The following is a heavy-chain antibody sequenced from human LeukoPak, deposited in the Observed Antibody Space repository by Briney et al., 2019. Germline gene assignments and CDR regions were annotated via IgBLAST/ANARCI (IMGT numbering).Heavy chain of an antibody. Sequence: PSETLSLTCTVSGYSISSGYYWGWIRQPPGKGLEWIGSIYHSGSTYYNPSLKSRVSISLDTPKNQFSLKLTSVTAADTAVYYCARDETYSSDWQSNHNYYYMDVWGKGTTVTVSS. CDR1: GYSISSGYY. CDR3: ARDETYSSDWQSNHNYYYMDV. D-gene: IGHD6-19*01. J-gene: IGHJ6*03. CDR2: IYHSGST. V-gene: IGHV4-38-2*02.